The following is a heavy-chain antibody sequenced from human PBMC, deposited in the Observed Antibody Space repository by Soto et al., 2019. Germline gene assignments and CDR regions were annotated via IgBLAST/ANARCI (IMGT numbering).Heavy chain of an antibody. J-gene: IGHJ4*02. CDR2: IYYSGST. V-gene: IGHV4-61*08. CDR3: ARGGGGDYGFDY. D-gene: IGHD4-17*01. CDR1: GGSISSGDYY. Sequence: TSETLSLTCTVSGGSISSGDYYWSWIRQPPGKGLEWIGYIYYSGSTNYNPSLKSRVTISVDTSKNQFSLKLSSVTAADTAVYYCARGGGGDYGFDYWGQGTLVTVSS.